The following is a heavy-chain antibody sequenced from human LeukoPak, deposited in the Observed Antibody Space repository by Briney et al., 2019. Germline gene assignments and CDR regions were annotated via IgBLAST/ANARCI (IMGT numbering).Heavy chain of an antibody. J-gene: IGHJ4*02. CDR2: ISNNGGYM. D-gene: IGHD2-15*01. Sequence: PGGSLRLSCAASGFTFSSSAMSWVRQAPGKGLEWVSAISNNGGYMYYADSVQGRFTISRDNSKSTLCLQMNSLRAEDTAVYYCAKQLGYCSDGSCYFPYWGQGTLVTVSS. CDR1: GFTFSSSA. V-gene: IGHV3-23*01. CDR3: AKQLGYCSDGSCYFPY.